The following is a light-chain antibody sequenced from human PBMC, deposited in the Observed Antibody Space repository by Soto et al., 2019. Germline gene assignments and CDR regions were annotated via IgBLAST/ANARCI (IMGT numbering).Light chain of an antibody. CDR1: QSISSA. Sequence: EIVLTQSPATLSLSPGERATLSCRASQSISSALAWYQQRPGQPPRLLIYDASDRADGIPARFSGTRSGTDFTLTISSLEPEDFAVYYCQQRSKWLTFGGGTKV. J-gene: IGKJ4*01. CDR3: QQRSKWLT. V-gene: IGKV3-11*01. CDR2: DAS.